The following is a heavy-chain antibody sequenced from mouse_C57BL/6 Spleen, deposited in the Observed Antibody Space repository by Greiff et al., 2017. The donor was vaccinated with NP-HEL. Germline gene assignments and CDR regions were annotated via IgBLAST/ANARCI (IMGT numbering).Heavy chain of an antibody. V-gene: IGHV1-50*01. CDR2: IDPSDSYT. J-gene: IGHJ2*01. CDR3: ARSEGYDDGTGYYFDY. CDR1: GYTFPSYW. D-gene: IGHD2-2*01. Sequence: QVQLQQPGAELVKPGASVKLSCKASGYTFPSYWMQWVKQRPGQGLEWIGEIDPSDSYTNYNQKFKGKATLTVDTSSSTAYMQLSSLTSEDSAVYYCARSEGYDDGTGYYFDYWGQGTTLTVSS.